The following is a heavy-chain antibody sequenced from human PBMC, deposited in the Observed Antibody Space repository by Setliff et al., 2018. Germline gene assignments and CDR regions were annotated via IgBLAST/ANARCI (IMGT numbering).Heavy chain of an antibody. CDR1: GDSLSGYY. J-gene: IGHJ4*02. Sequence: SETLSLTCAVYGDSLSGYYWSWIRQSPKKGLEWIGEIMPGRDTLYSPSLENRLTITIDTSKSQFSLKLSSVTAADTAVYYCARHATYYYGSGNLPFDSWGQGTLVTVSS. CDR3: ARHATYYYGSGNLPFDS. D-gene: IGHD3-10*01. CDR2: IMPGRDT. V-gene: IGHV4-34*12.